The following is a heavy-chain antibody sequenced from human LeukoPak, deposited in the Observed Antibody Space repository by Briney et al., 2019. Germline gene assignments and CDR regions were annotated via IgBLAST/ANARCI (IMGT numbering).Heavy chain of an antibody. CDR3: ARGIAAAVKYNWFDP. CDR1: GYSISSGYY. CDR2: IYHSGST. J-gene: IGHJ5*02. V-gene: IGHV4-38-2*02. Sequence: SETMSLPCTVSGYSISSGYYWGWIRQPPGKGLEWIGSIYHSGSTYYNPSLKSRVTISVDTSKNQFSLKLSSVTAADTAVYYCARGIAAAVKYNWFDPWGQGTLVTVSS. D-gene: IGHD6-13*01.